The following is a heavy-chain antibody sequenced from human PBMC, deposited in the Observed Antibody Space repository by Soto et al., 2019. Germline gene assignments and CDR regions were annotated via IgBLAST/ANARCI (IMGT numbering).Heavy chain of an antibody. CDR1: GFTFSSYG. V-gene: IGHV3-30*18. CDR2: ISYDGSNK. Sequence: QVQLVESGGGVVQPGRSLRLSCAASGFTFSSYGMHWVRQAPGKGLEWVAVISYDGSNKYYADSVKGRFTISRDNSKNTLYLQRNSLRAEDTAVYYCAQDGGYRGYAELDYWGQGTLVTVSS. D-gene: IGHD5-12*01. J-gene: IGHJ4*02. CDR3: AQDGGYRGYAELDY.